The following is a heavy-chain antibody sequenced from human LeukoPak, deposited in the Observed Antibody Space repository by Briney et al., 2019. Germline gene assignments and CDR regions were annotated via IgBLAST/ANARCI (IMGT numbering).Heavy chain of an antibody. CDR1: GYTFTSFG. CDR3: AKDLRESLRFGELLSVNWFDP. D-gene: IGHD3-10*01. J-gene: IGHJ5*02. V-gene: IGHV1-18*01. CDR2: ISAYNANT. Sequence: ASVKVSCKASGYTFTSFGISWVRQAPGQGLEWMGWISAYNANTNFAQNLQGRVTMTTDTSTSTAYMELRSLRSDDTAVYYCAKDLRESLRFGELLSVNWFDPWGQGTLVTVSS.